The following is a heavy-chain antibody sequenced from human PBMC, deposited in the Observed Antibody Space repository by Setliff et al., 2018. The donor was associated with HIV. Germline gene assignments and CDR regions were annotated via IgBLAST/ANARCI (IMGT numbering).Heavy chain of an antibody. Sequence: PGGSLRLSCAASGFTFSSYSMNWVRQAPGKGLEWVSSISSSSSYIYYADSVKGRFTISRDNAKNSLYLQMNSLRAEDTAVYYCARDPEPYSSGWSPYYYYYGMDVWGQGTTVTVSS. D-gene: IGHD6-19*01. V-gene: IGHV3-21*01. CDR2: ISSSSSYI. CDR3: ARDPEPYSSGWSPYYYYYGMDV. J-gene: IGHJ6*02. CDR1: GFTFSSYS.